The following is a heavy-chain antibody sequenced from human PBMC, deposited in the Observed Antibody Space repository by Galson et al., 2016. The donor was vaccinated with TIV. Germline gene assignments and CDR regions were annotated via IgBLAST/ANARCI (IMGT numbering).Heavy chain of an antibody. CDR3: ARPSHYYDITSYYPLDY. D-gene: IGHD3-22*01. CDR2: INTDGRNT. Sequence: SLRLSCAASGFTFSSYRMHWVRQAPGKGLVWVSRINTDGRNTAYADSLKGRFTVSRDNAKNTLYLQMHSLRAEDTAVYYCARPSHYYDITSYYPLDYWGRGSLVTVSS. J-gene: IGHJ4*02. V-gene: IGHV3-74*01. CDR1: GFTFSSYR.